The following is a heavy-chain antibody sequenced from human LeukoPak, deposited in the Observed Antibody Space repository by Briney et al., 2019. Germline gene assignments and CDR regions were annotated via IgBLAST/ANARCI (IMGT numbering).Heavy chain of an antibody. D-gene: IGHD3-3*01. V-gene: IGHV4-34*01. CDR2: INHSGST. J-gene: IGHJ4*02. CDR1: GGSFSGYY. Sequence: KSSETLSLTCAVYGGSFSGYYWSWIRQPPGKGLEWIGEINHSGSTNYNPSLKSRVTISVDTSKNQFSLKLSSVTAADTAVYYCASHCYDFWSGLDYWGQGTLVTVSS. CDR3: ASHCYDFWSGLDY.